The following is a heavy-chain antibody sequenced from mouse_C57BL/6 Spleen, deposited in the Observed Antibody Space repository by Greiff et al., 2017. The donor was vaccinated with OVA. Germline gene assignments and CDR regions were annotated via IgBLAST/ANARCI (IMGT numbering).Heavy chain of an antibody. CDR3: PQLGYWYFDV. J-gene: IGHJ1*03. Sequence: EVKLEESGGGLVQPGGSMKLSCVASGFTFSNYWMNWVRQSPEKGLEWVAQIRLKSDNYATHYAESVKGRFTISRDDSKSSVYLQMNNLRAEDTGIYYCPQLGYWYFDVWGTGTTVTVSS. CDR1: GFTFSNYW. D-gene: IGHD4-1*02. CDR2: IRLKSDNYAT. V-gene: IGHV6-3*01.